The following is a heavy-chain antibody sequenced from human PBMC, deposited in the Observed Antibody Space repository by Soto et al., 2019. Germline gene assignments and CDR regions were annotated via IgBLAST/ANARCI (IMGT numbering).Heavy chain of an antibody. CDR1: GFRFDDYN. D-gene: IGHD3-3*01. CDR2: ITWNGGNT. J-gene: IGHJ6*02. Sequence: PGGSLRLSCAASGFRFDDYNMHWVRQAPGKGLEWVSLITWNGGNTYYADSVKGRFTISRDATTQSVSLQMTGLKREDTGLYYCARETLSFGSALDVWGQGTTVTVSS. V-gene: IGHV3-43*01. CDR3: ARETLSFGSALDV.